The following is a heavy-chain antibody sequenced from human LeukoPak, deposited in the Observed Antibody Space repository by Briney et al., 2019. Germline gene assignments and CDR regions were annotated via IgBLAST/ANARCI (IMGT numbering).Heavy chain of an antibody. CDR3: ASPGLYSSGWYCFDY. J-gene: IGHJ4*02. D-gene: IGHD6-19*01. CDR2: INHSGST. CDR1: GASFSGYY. V-gene: IGHV4-34*01. Sequence: SETLSLSCAVYGASFSGYYWSWIRQPPGKGLEWIGEINHSGSTNYNPSLKSRVTISVDTSKNQFSLKLSSVTAADTAVYYCASPGLYSSGWYCFDYWGQGTLVTVSS.